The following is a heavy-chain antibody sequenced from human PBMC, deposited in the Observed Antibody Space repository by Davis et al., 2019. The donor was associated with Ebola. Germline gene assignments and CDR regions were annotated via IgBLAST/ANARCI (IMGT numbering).Heavy chain of an antibody. Sequence: GESLKISCAASGFTFSSYSMNWVCQAPGKGLEWVSSISSSSSYIYYADSVKGRFTISRDNAKNSLYLQMNSLRAEDTAVYYCAKEEYYYDSSGYYSHFDYWGQGTLVTVSS. J-gene: IGHJ4*02. CDR2: ISSSSSYI. D-gene: IGHD3-22*01. CDR1: GFTFSSYS. CDR3: AKEEYYYDSSGYYSHFDY. V-gene: IGHV3-21*01.